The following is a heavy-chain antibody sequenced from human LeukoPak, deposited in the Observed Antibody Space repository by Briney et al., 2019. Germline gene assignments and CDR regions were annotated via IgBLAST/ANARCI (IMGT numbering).Heavy chain of an antibody. J-gene: IGHJ5*02. Sequence: GRPLRLLCTQPVFTPCDYAMCSVRQAPGKGLEWVGFIRRKAYGGTTEYAASVQGRFTISRDDSKSIAYLQMHSLKTEDTAVSYCTRENDSGDYANWVDPCGEGTLVTVSS. V-gene: IGHV3-49*04. CDR2: IRRKAYGGTT. CDR3: TRENDSGDYANWVDP. D-gene: IGHD4-17*01. CDR1: VFTPCDYA.